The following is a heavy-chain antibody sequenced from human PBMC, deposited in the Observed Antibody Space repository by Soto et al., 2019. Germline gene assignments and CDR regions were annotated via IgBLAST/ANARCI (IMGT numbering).Heavy chain of an antibody. Sequence: SETLSLTCTVSGGSISSGDYYWSWIRQPPGKGLEWIGYIYYSGSTYYNPSLKSRVTISVDTSKNQFSLKLSSVTAADTAVYYCAISGYCTNGVCYTLLAPGAQGTLVPVSS. D-gene: IGHD2-8*01. CDR2: IYYSGST. J-gene: IGHJ5*02. CDR1: GGSISSGDYY. CDR3: AISGYCTNGVCYTLLAP. V-gene: IGHV4-30-4*01.